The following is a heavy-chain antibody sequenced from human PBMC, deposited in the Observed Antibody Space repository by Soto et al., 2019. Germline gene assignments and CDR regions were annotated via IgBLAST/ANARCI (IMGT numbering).Heavy chain of an antibody. J-gene: IGHJ4*02. V-gene: IGHV3-23*01. CDR3: AKATMTLVVIRLDS. D-gene: IGHD3-22*01. CDR1: GFTFSNYA. CDR2: ISGRGGST. Sequence: GGSLRLSCAASGFTFSNYAMNWVRQAPGKGLEWVSTISGRGGSTYYADSVKGRFTISRDNSKNILYLQMNSLRAEDTAVYYCAKATMTLVVIRLDSWGQGTLVTVSS.